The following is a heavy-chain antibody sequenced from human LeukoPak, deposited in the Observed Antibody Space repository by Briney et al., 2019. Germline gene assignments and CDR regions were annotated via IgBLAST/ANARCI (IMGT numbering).Heavy chain of an antibody. CDR3: ARDFDGSGWYYFDY. V-gene: IGHV3-21*01. J-gene: IGHJ4*02. CDR1: GFTFGTYA. D-gene: IGHD6-19*01. CDR2: ISSSSSYI. Sequence: GGSLRLSCAASGFTFGTYAMSWVRQAPGKGLEWVSSISSSSSYIYYADSVKGRFTISRDNAKNSLYLQMNSLRAEDTAVYYCARDFDGSGWYYFDYWGQGTLVTVSS.